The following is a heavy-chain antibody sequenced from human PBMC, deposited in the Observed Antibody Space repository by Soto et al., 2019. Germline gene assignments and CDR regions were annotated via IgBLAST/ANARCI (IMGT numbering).Heavy chain of an antibody. CDR1: GGSISRYY. J-gene: IGHJ4*02. D-gene: IGHD4-17*01. CDR2: IFCSGST. CDR3: ARLTSVTTRFDF. Sequence: PSETLSLTCTVSGGSISRYYWSWIRQPPGKGLEWIGYIFCSGSTNYNPSLKSRVTISVDTSKNQFSLKLNSVTAADTAVYYCARLTSVTTRFDFWGRGTLVTVS. V-gene: IGHV4-59*08.